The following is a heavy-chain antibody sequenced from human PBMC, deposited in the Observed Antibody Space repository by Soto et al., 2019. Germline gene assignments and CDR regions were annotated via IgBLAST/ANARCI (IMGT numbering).Heavy chain of an antibody. V-gene: IGHV3-33*01. CDR1: RFTFISYG. CDR3: ARVWAYDSVWGSYRSYDAFDI. CDR2: IWYDGSNK. D-gene: IGHD3-16*02. Sequence: GGSLRLTCAASRFTFISYGMHWVRQAPVKGLEWVAVIWYDGSNKYYADSVKGRFTISRDNYKNTLYLQMNSLRAEDTAVYYCARVWAYDSVWGSYRSYDAFDIWGQGTMVTVSS. J-gene: IGHJ3*02.